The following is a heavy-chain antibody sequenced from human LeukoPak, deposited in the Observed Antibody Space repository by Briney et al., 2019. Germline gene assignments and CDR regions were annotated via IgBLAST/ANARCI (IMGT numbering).Heavy chain of an antibody. CDR3: ARERLYYDSSGPGNYFDY. J-gene: IGHJ4*02. CDR2: IRYDGSNK. D-gene: IGHD3-22*01. V-gene: IGHV3-30*02. CDR1: GFTFSSYG. Sequence: GGSLRLSCAASGFTFSSYGMHWVRQAPGKGLEWVAFIRYDGSNKYYADSVKGRFTISRDNSKNTLYLQMNSLRAEDTAVYYCARERLYYDSSGPGNYFDYWGQGTLVTVSS.